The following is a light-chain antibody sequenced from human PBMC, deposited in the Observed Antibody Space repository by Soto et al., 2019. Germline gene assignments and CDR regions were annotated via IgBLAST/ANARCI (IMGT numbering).Light chain of an antibody. CDR1: QSFDNY. CDR3: QQYNNWPPWT. J-gene: IGKJ1*01. V-gene: IGKV3D-15*01. Sequence: EIVLTQSPGTLSLSPGERATLSCRASQSFDNYLAWYQQKPGQAPRLLFYRASTRATGIPDRFSGSGSGTEFTLTISSLQSEDFAVYYCQQYNNWPPWTFGQGTKVDIK. CDR2: RAS.